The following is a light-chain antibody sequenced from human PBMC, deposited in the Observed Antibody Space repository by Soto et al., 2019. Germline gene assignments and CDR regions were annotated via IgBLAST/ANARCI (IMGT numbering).Light chain of an antibody. Sequence: QPVLTQPPSVSAAPGQRVTISCTGSSSNIGAGYDVHWYQQLPGTAPKLLIYGNSNRPSGVPDRFSGSKSGTSASLAITGLRAEDEADYYCQSYDSSLSGWVFGGGTKLTVL. CDR3: QSYDSSLSGWV. J-gene: IGLJ3*02. V-gene: IGLV1-40*01. CDR2: GNS. CDR1: SSNIGAGYD.